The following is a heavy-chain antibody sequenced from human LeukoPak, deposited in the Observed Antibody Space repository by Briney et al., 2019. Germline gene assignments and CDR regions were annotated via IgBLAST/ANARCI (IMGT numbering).Heavy chain of an antibody. J-gene: IGHJ4*02. CDR2: IIPILGIA. Sequence: SVKVSCKASGYTFTSYGISWVRQAPGQGLEWMGRIIPILGIANYAQKFQGRVTITADKSTSTAYMELSSLRSEDTAVYYCARGVAPAAMDYWGQGTLVTVSS. V-gene: IGHV1-69*04. CDR1: GYTFTSYG. CDR3: ARGVAPAAMDY. D-gene: IGHD2-2*01.